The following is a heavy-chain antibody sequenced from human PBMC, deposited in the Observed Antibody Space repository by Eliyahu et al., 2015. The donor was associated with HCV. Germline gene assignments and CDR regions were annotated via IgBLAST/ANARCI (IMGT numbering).Heavy chain of an antibody. CDR2: ISSSSSTI. J-gene: IGHJ5*02. D-gene: IGHD3-22*01. CDR3: ARGSGYYYPQKNWFDP. CDR1: GFTFSXYS. Sequence: EVQLVESGGGLVQPGGSLRLSCAASGFTFSXYSMNWVRQAPGKGLEWVSYISSSSSTIYYADSVKGRFTISRDNAKNSLYLQMNSLRAEDTAVYYCARGSGYYYPQKNWFDPWGQGTLVTVSS. V-gene: IGHV3-48*04.